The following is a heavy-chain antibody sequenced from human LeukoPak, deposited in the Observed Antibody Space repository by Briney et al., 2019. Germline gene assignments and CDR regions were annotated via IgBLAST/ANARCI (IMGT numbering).Heavy chain of an antibody. V-gene: IGHV3-30*18. J-gene: IGHJ4*02. Sequence: GGSLSLSCAASGFTFSNYAMSWVRQAPGKGLEWVAVISYDGSNKYYADSVKGRFTISRDNSKNTLYLQMNSLRAEDTAVYYCAKDQIEAGIYYFDYWGQGTLVTVSS. D-gene: IGHD2-15*01. CDR3: AKDQIEAGIYYFDY. CDR2: ISYDGSNK. CDR1: GFTFSNYA.